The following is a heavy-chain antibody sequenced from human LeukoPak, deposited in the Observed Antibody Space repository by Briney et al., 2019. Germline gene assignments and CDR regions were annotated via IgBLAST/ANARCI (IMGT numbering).Heavy chain of an antibody. V-gene: IGHV3-48*01. J-gene: IGHJ4*02. CDR2: ITSTSDTI. D-gene: IGHD1-26*01. CDR3: AKDPDSGSYLGEIDY. CDR1: GFTFSDYS. Sequence: SGGSLRLSCEASGFTFSDYSMNWVRQAPGEGLEWLSYITSTSDTIYYADSVKGRFTSSRDNAKNSVYLQMNSLRAEDTAVYYCAKDPDSGSYLGEIDYWGQGTLVTVSS.